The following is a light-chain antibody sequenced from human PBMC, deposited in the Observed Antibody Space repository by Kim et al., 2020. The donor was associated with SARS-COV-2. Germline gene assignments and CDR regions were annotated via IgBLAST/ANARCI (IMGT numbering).Light chain of an antibody. V-gene: IGKV3-20*01. CDR1: QHVYKGY. CDR3: QQYGSSPPYP. J-gene: IGKJ2*01. CDR2: QTS. Sequence: IVLTQSPGTLSLSPGEGATLSCRASQHVYKGYLAWYQQRLGQAPRLLIYQTSNRATGIPDRFSGSGSGTDFTLTISRLEPEDFAVYYCQQYGSSPPYPFGQGTKLEI.